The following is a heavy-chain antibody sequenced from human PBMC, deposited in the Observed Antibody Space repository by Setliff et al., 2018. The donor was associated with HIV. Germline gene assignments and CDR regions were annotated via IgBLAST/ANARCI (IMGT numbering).Heavy chain of an antibody. CDR1: GFSFSNSW. CDR2: VDTDGSGT. J-gene: IGHJ3*01. V-gene: IGHV3-74*01. CDR3: ATVFEV. Sequence: GGSLRLSCAASGFSFSNSWMHWVRQAPGKGLMWVARVDTDGSGTSYADSVKGRFTISRDNAKNTLYLQMNTLRVEDTAVYYCATVFEVWGQGTMVTVPS.